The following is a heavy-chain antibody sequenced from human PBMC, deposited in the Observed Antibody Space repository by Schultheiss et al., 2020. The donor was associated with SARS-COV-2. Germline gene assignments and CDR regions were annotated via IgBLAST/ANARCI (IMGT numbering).Heavy chain of an antibody. D-gene: IGHD1-26*01. CDR3: ARAGGSYYFDY. V-gene: IGHV4-34*01. Sequence: SQTLSLTCAVYGGSFSGYYWSWIRQPPGKGLEWIGEINHSGSTNYNPSLKSRVTISVDTSKNQFSLKLSSVTAADTAVYYCARAGGSYYFDYWGQGTLVTVSS. CDR1: GGSFSGYY. CDR2: INHSGST. J-gene: IGHJ4*02.